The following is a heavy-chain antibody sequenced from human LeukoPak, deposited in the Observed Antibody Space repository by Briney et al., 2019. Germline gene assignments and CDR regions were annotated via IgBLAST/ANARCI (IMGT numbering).Heavy chain of an antibody. CDR2: INHSGST. Sequence: SETLSLTCAVYGGSFSGYYWSWIRQPPGKGLEWIGEINHSGSTYYNPSLKSRVTISVDRSKNQFSLKLSSVTAADTAVYYCARDLSYDFWSGYYGPPGYWGQGTLVTVSS. J-gene: IGHJ4*02. D-gene: IGHD3-3*01. CDR1: GGSFSGYY. V-gene: IGHV4-34*01. CDR3: ARDLSYDFWSGYYGPPGY.